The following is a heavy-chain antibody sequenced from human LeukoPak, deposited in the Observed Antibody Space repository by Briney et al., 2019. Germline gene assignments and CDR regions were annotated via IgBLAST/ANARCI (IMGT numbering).Heavy chain of an antibody. D-gene: IGHD3-10*01. CDR2: VSATGYTT. CDR3: AKVTHVSGGSGSYYNGPHYFDY. CDR1: GFTFSSYG. Sequence: PGGSLRLSCVASGFTFSSYGMSWVRQAPGKGLEWVSYVSATGYTTNYADSVKGRFTMSRDNSKNTLSLQMNSLRAEDTAVYYCAKVTHVSGGSGSYYNGPHYFDYWGQGTLVTVSS. J-gene: IGHJ4*02. V-gene: IGHV3-23*01.